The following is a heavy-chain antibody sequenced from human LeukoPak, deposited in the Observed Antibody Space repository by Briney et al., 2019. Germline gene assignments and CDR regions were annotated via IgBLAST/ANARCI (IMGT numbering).Heavy chain of an antibody. V-gene: IGHV3-73*01. D-gene: IGHD1-26*01. CDR2: IRSKPQSYAT. Sequence: GGSLELSCAASGFTFSDSAIHWVRQASGKGLEWVGRIRSKPQSYATAYDESLKGRFTISRDDSKNTAYLQMSSLKIEDTAVYYCTRVGPSTVVDYWGQGTPVTVSS. CDR3: TRVGPSTVVDY. CDR1: GFTFSDSA. J-gene: IGHJ4*02.